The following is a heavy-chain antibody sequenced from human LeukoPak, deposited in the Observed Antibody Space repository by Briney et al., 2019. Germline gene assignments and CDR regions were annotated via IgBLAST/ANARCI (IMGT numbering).Heavy chain of an antibody. Sequence: GGSLRLSCAVSGFTLSSYSMKWVRQAPGKGLEWVANINEDGSEKYFVDSVKGRFTMSRDNAKNSVYLQMNSLRGDDTAVYYCARAYSASWDHWGQGILVTVSS. J-gene: IGHJ4*02. CDR2: INEDGSEK. CDR1: GFTLSSYS. V-gene: IGHV3-7*01. CDR3: ARAYSASWDH. D-gene: IGHD6-13*01.